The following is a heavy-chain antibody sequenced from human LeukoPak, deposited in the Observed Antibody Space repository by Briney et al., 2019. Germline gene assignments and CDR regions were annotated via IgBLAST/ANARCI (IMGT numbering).Heavy chain of an antibody. CDR3: AGEGHYYDSTGYYYGGEDY. J-gene: IGHJ4*02. D-gene: IGHD3-22*01. CDR2: IYTRGST. CDR1: GGSNTTYY. V-gene: IGHV4-4*07. Sequence: SETLSLTCTVSGGSNTTYYWLWIRQPAGKGLEWIGRIYTRGSTNYNPSLKRRVTMSVDTSKHQFSLKLSSVTAADTAVYYCAGEGHYYDSTGYYYGGEDYWGQGTLVTVSS.